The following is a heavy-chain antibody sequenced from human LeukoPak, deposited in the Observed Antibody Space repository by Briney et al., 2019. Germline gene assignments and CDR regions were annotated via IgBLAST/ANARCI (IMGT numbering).Heavy chain of an antibody. J-gene: IGHJ4*02. Sequence: SETLSLTCTVSGGSISSSSYYWGWIRQPPGKGLEWIGYIYYSGSTYYNPSLKSRVTISVDTSKNQFSLKLSSVTAADTAVYYCASTFLGYCSTTSCYEADYWGQGTLVTVSS. V-gene: IGHV4-30-4*08. CDR1: GGSISSSSYY. CDR3: ASTFLGYCSTTSCYEADY. CDR2: IYYSGST. D-gene: IGHD2-2*01.